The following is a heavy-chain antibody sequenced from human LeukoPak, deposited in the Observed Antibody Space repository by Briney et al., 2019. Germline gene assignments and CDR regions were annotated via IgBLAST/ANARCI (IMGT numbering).Heavy chain of an antibody. Sequence: GGSLRLSCAASGFTFSSYGMSWVRQAPGKGLECVSSIGGSGVTTYYADSVKGRFTISRDNSKSTLYLQLNSLRAEDTAVYYCAKLGNDDFCWGQGTLVTVSS. V-gene: IGHV3-23*01. D-gene: IGHD2-21*02. CDR1: GFTFSSYG. CDR2: IGGSGVTT. CDR3: AKLGNDDFC. J-gene: IGHJ4*02.